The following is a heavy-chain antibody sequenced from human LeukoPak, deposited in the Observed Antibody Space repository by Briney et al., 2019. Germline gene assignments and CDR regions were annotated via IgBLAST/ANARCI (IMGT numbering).Heavy chain of an antibody. CDR1: AVTFSSYW. J-gene: IGHJ4*02. D-gene: IGHD2-2*03. CDR3: ARVDPKAPGDYS. V-gene: IGHV3-74*01. CDR2: INSDGSST. Sequence: PGGSLRLSCATAAVTFSSYWMHCGRQAQAEGLVWVSSINSDGSSTKYADSVKGRFTISRDNAKNTLYVQMNNLRAEDTAVYYCARVDPKAPGDYSWGRGTLVTVSS.